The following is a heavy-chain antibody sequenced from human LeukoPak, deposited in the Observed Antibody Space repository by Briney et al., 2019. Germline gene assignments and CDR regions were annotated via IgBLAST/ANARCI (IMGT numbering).Heavy chain of an antibody. D-gene: IGHD3-10*02. CDR2: IYSGGST. CDR1: GFTVSSNY. Sequence: GGSLRLSCAASGFTVSSNYMSWVRQAPGKGLEWVSVIYSGGSTYYADSVKGRFTISRDNSKTTLYLQMNSLRAEDTAVYYCARGMLYYYMDVWGKGTTVTVSS. J-gene: IGHJ6*03. CDR3: ARGMLYYYMDV. V-gene: IGHV3-66*02.